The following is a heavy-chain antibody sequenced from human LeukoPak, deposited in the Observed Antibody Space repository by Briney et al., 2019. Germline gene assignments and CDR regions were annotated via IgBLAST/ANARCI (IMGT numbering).Heavy chain of an antibody. CDR3: ARDVGSSSWYYFAY. CDR1: GFTFSSYA. CDR2: ISYDGSNK. Sequence: PGGSLRLSCAASGFTFSSYAMHWVRQAPGKGLEWVAVISYDGSNKYYADSVKGRFTISRDNSKNTLYLQMNSLRAEDTAVYYCARDVGSSSWYYFAYWGQGTLVTVSS. J-gene: IGHJ4*02. V-gene: IGHV3-30-3*01. D-gene: IGHD6-13*01.